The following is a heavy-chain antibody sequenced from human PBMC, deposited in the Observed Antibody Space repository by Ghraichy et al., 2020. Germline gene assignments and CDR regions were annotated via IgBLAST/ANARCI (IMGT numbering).Heavy chain of an antibody. D-gene: IGHD2-21*01. V-gene: IGHV4-34*01. CDR3: SRSVVKNWFDP. CDR1: GGSFSGYY. J-gene: IGHJ5*02. CDR2: INHSGST. Sequence: SETLSLTCAVYGGSFSGYYWSWIRQPPGKGLEWIGEINHSGSTNYYPSLKSRVTISVDTSKNQFSLKLSSVTAADTAVYYCSRSVVKNWFDPWGQGTLVTVSS.